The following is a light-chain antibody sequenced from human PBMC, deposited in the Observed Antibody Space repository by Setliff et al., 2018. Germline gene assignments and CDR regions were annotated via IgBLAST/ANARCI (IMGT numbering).Light chain of an antibody. J-gene: IGLJ2*01. V-gene: IGLV2-14*03. Sequence: QSVLTQPASVSGSPGQSITISCTGTSSDVGGYNYVPWYQQHPGKAPKLMIYDVSNRPSGVSNRFSGSKSGNTASLTISGLQAEDEADYYCSSYTSYTVVFGGGTK. CDR1: SSDVGGYNY. CDR2: DVS. CDR3: SSYTSYTVV.